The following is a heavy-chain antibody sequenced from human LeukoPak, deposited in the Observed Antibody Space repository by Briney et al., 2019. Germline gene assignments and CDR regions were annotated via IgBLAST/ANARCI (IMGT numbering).Heavy chain of an antibody. V-gene: IGHV3-30-3*01. CDR1: GFTFSSYA. D-gene: IGHD4-23*01. CDR2: ISYDGSNK. J-gene: IGHJ4*02. CDR3: ARAYDYGGNIDY. Sequence: GGSLRLSCAASGFTFSSYAMHWVRQAPGKGLEWVAVISYDGSNKYYADSVKGRFTISRDNSKNTLYLQMNSLRAEDTAVYYCARAYDYGGNIDYWGQGTLVSVSS.